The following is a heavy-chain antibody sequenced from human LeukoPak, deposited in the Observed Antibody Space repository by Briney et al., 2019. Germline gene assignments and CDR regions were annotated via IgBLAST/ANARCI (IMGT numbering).Heavy chain of an antibody. J-gene: IGHJ6*03. D-gene: IGHD6-6*01. V-gene: IGHV4-59*08. Sequence: SAETLSLTCTVSGGSISNYYWSWIRQPPGKGLEWVGYIYYIGSANYNPSLKCRVTISEDTSKNQFSLKLSSVTAADTAVYYCARRRSSLSGYYYMDVWGKGTTVTVSS. CDR1: GGSISNYY. CDR2: IYYIGSA. CDR3: ARRRSSLSGYYYMDV.